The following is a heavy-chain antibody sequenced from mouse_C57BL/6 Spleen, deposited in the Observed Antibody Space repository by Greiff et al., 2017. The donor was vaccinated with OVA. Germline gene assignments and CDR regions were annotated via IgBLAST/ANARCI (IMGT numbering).Heavy chain of an antibody. Sequence: QVQLQQSGAELVRPGSSVKLSCKASGYTFTSYWKHWVKQRPIQGLEWIGNIDPSDSETHYNQKFKDKATLTVDKSSSTAYMQLSSLTSEDSAVYYCASGSSPNWYFDVWGTGTTVTVSS. CDR2: IDPSDSET. CDR1: GYTFTSYW. D-gene: IGHD1-3*01. V-gene: IGHV1-52*01. J-gene: IGHJ1*03. CDR3: ASGSSPNWYFDV.